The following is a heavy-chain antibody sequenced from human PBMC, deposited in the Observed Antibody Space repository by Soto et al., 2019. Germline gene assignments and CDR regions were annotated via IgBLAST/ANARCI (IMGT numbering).Heavy chain of an antibody. V-gene: IGHV1-69*01. CDR3: ARDRAPRGWSYLDL. J-gene: IGHJ4*02. CDR2: IIPIFGTP. Sequence: QVQLVQSRAEVKKPGSSVKISCKAFGGSFSDYAISWVRQAPGQGLEWMGGIIPIFGTPNYAQKFQDRVTFTAHESINTAYMELSRLTSEDTAVYYCARDRAPRGWSYLDLWGQGTQVTVSS. CDR1: GGSFSDYA. D-gene: IGHD2-15*01.